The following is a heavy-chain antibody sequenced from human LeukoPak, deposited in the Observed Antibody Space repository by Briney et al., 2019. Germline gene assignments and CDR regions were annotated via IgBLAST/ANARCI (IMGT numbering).Heavy chain of an antibody. CDR1: GDSISSYY. CDR2: INYSGST. Sequence: SETLSFTCTVSGDSISSYYWSWIRQPPGKGLEWIGYINYSGSTNYNPSLKSRVTVSVDTFKNQFSLKLSSVTAADTAVYYCATSSMVRGVISDWGQGTLVTVSS. D-gene: IGHD3-10*01. V-gene: IGHV4-59*01. J-gene: IGHJ4*02. CDR3: ATSSMVRGVISD.